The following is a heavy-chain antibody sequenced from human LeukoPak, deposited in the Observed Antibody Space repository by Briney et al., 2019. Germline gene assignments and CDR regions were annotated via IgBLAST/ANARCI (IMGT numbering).Heavy chain of an antibody. CDR1: GFTFSSSA. V-gene: IGHV3-23*01. Sequence: PGGSLRLSCAASGFTFSSSAMSWVRQAPGKGLEWVSRINSDDSRTTYADSVKGRFTISRDNAKNTLYLQMNSLRAEDTAVYFCAKPPRVVVVTAFDSWGQGTLVTVSS. D-gene: IGHD2-21*02. CDR3: AKPPRVVVVTAFDS. J-gene: IGHJ4*02. CDR2: INSDDSRT.